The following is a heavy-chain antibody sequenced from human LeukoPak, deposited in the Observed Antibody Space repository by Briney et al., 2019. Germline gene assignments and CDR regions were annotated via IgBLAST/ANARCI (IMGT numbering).Heavy chain of an antibody. Sequence: SVKVSCKASGYTFTGYYMHWVRQAPGQGLEWMGRIIPILGIANYAQKSQGRVTITADKSTSTAYMELSSLRSEDTAVYYCARGGGYCSSTSCSGGWFDPWGQGTLVTASS. CDR2: IIPILGIA. D-gene: IGHD2-2*01. CDR3: ARGGGYCSSTSCSGGWFDP. V-gene: IGHV1-69*04. J-gene: IGHJ5*02. CDR1: GYTFTGYY.